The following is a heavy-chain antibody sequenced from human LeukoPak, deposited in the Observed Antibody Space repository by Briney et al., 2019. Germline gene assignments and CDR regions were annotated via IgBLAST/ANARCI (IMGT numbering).Heavy chain of an antibody. CDR3: ARVVRDVVGHNWFDP. D-gene: IGHD3-10*01. J-gene: IGHJ5*02. CDR2: IIPIFGTA. V-gene: IGHV1-69*01. Sequence: SVKFSCKASGGTFSSYAISWVRQAPGQGLEWMGGIIPIFGTANYAQKFQGGVTITADESTSTAYMELSSLRSEDTAVYYCARVVRDVVGHNWFDPWGQGTLVTVSS. CDR1: GGTFSSYA.